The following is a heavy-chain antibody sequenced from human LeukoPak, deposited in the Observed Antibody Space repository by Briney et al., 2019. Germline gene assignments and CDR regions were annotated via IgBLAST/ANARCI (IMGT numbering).Heavy chain of an antibody. D-gene: IGHD6-13*01. CDR2: IIGSGGAA. CDR3: AKDAAAAGTLYYFDY. Sequence: AGGSLRLSCAASGFTFSSFAMSWVRRAPGKGLEWVSTIIGSGGAAYYADSVKGRFTISRDNSKNTLYLQVNSLRAEDTAVYYCAKDAAAAGTLYYFDYWGQGTLVTVSS. V-gene: IGHV3-23*01. J-gene: IGHJ4*02. CDR1: GFTFSSFA.